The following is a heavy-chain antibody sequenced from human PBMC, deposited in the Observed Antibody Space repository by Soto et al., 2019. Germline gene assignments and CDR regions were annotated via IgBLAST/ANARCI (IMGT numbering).Heavy chain of an antibody. CDR3: ARGHRIFGVVILSYYYGMDV. Sequence: ASVKVSCKASGYTFTGYYMHWVRQAPGQGLEWMGWINPNSGGTNYAQKFQGRVTMTRDTSISTAYMELSSLRSDATAVYYCARGHRIFGVVILSYYYGMDVWGQGTTVTVSS. V-gene: IGHV1-2*02. CDR1: GYTFTGYY. CDR2: INPNSGGT. J-gene: IGHJ6*02. D-gene: IGHD3-3*01.